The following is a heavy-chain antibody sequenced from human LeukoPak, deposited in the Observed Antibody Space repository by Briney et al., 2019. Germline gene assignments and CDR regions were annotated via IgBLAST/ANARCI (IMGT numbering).Heavy chain of an antibody. J-gene: IGHJ4*02. V-gene: IGHV4-34*01. CDR2: INHSGST. CDR3: ARGVHNPFDY. CDR1: GGSFSGYY. D-gene: IGHD1-1*01. Sequence: WETLSLTCAVYGGSFSGYYWSWIRQPPGKGLEWIGEINHSGSTNYNPSLKSRVTISVDTSKNQFSLKLSSVTAADTAVYYCARGVHNPFDYWGQRTLVTVSS.